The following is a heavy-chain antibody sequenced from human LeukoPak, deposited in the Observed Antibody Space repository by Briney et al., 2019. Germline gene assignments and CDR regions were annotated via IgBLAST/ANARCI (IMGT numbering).Heavy chain of an antibody. CDR2: ICYSGST. V-gene: IGHV4-59*01. Sequence: SETLSLTCTVSGGSISSYCWSWIRQPPGKGLEWIGYICYSGSTNYNPSLKSRVTISVDTSKNQFSLKLSSVTAADTAVYYCARRATIVGASTAFDYWGQGTLVTVSS. CDR1: GGSISSYC. D-gene: IGHD1-26*01. J-gene: IGHJ4*02. CDR3: ARRATIVGASTAFDY.